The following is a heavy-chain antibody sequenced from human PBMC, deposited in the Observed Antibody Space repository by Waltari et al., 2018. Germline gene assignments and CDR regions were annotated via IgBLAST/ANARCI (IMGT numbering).Heavy chain of an antibody. CDR2: ISWNSGSI. J-gene: IGHJ5*02. Sequence: EVQLVESGGGLVQPGRSLRLSCAASGFTFDDYAMHWVRQAPGKGREWVSGISWNSGSIGYANYVKGRFTISRDNAKNSLYLQMNSLRAEDTALYYCAKSTRIVAGWFDPWGQGTLVTVSS. D-gene: IGHD3-22*01. V-gene: IGHV3-9*01. CDR1: GFTFDDYA. CDR3: AKSTRIVAGWFDP.